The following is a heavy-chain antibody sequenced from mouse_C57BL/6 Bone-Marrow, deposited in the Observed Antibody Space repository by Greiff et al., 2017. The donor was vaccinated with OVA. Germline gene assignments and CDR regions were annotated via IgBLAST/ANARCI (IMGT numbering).Heavy chain of an antibody. CDR3: ASENGYYYFDY. D-gene: IGHD2-3*01. Sequence: DVKLQESGAEIVKPGASVKLSCTASGFTIKDYYMHWVKQRPEQGLEWIGRIDPEDGETKYAPKFQGKATITADTSSNTAYLQLSSLTSEDTAVYYCASENGYYYFDYWGQGTTLTVSS. CDR1: GFTIKDYY. J-gene: IGHJ2*01. V-gene: IGHV14-2*01. CDR2: IDPEDGET.